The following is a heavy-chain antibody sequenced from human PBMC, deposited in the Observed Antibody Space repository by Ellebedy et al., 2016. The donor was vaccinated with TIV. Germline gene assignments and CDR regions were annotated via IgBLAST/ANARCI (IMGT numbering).Heavy chain of an antibody. J-gene: IGHJ4*02. CDR3: AVPGIAAAGTIVPLFDY. CDR2: IWYDGSNK. CDR1: GFTFSSYG. D-gene: IGHD6-13*01. V-gene: IGHV3-30*02. Sequence: PGGSLRLSCAASGFTFSSYGMHWVRQAPGKGLEWVAVIWYDGSNKYYADSVKGRFTISRDNSKNTLYLQMNSLRAEDTAVYYCAVPGIAAAGTIVPLFDYWGQGTLVTVSS.